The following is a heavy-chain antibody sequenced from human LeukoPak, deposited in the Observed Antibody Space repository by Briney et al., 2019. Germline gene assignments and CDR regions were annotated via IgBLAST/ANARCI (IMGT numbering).Heavy chain of an antibody. D-gene: IGHD3-3*01. CDR1: GCSISSYD. CDR2: IYYSGST. Sequence: SETLTLTCTASGCSISSYDWSWIRQPPGKGLEWIGYIYYSGSTKYKPSLKSRVTISVDTSKNQFSLKLSSVTAADTAVYYCARGRFLDAFDIWGQGTMVTVSS. CDR3: ARGRFLDAFDI. V-gene: IGHV4-59*01. J-gene: IGHJ3*02.